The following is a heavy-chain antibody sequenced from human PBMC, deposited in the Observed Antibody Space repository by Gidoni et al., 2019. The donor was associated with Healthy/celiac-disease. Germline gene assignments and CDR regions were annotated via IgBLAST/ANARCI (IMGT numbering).Heavy chain of an antibody. D-gene: IGHD6-19*01. CDR1: GFTFSSYA. V-gene: IGHV3-23*01. CDR2: ISGSGGST. Sequence: EVQLLESGGGLVQPGGSLRLSCAASGFTFSSYAMSWVRQAPGKGLEWVSAISGSGGSTYYADSVKGRFTISRDNSKNTLYLQMNSLRAEDTAVYYCAKRGYSSGWSPKTPFDYWGQGTLVTVSS. CDR3: AKRGYSSGWSPKTPFDY. J-gene: IGHJ4*02.